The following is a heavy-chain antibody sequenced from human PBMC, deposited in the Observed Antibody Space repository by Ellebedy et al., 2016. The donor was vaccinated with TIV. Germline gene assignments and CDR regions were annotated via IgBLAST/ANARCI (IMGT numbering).Heavy chain of an antibody. CDR2: INPNSNGT. Sequence: ASVKVSCKASGYTFTGYYMHWVRQAPGQGLEWMGWINPNSNGTNYAQKFQGWVTMTRDTSISTAYMELSRLRSDDTAVYYCARTMGATYEAFDIWGQGTMVTVSS. V-gene: IGHV1-2*04. CDR1: GYTFTGYY. CDR3: ARTMGATYEAFDI. D-gene: IGHD1-26*01. J-gene: IGHJ3*02.